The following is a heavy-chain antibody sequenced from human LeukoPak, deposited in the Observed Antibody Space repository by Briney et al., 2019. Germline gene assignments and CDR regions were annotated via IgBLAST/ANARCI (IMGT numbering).Heavy chain of an antibody. J-gene: IGHJ5*02. CDR1: GGSISSGGYY. D-gene: IGHD1-7*01. Sequence: SSETLSLTCTVSGGSISSGGYYWSWIRQHPGKGLEWIGYIYYSGSTYYNPSLKSRVTISVDTSKNQFSLKLSSVTAADTAVYYCARARKDWNLFRFDPWGQGTLVTVSP. V-gene: IGHV4-31*03. CDR3: ARARKDWNLFRFDP. CDR2: IYYSGST.